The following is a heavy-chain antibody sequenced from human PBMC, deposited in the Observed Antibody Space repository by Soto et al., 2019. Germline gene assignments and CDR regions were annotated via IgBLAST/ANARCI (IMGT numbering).Heavy chain of an antibody. CDR3: ARAPDMTTVTTFAFDI. CDR1: GGTFSSYA. Sequence: QVQLVQSGAEVKKPGSSVKVSCKASGGTFSSYAISWVRQAPGQGLEWMGGIIPIFGTANYAQKFQGRVTITADESTSTAYMELSSLRSEETDVYYCARAPDMTTVTTFAFDIWGQGTMVTVSS. V-gene: IGHV1-69*12. CDR2: IIPIFGTA. J-gene: IGHJ3*02. D-gene: IGHD4-17*01.